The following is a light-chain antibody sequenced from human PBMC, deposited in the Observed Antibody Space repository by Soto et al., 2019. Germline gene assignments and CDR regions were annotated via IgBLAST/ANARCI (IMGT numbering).Light chain of an antibody. CDR3: QQRRSWPWT. Sequence: IVIAQFSGPLCVSPGAMATLSWRASQSVSSYLAWYQQKPGQAPRLLIYDASNRATGIPARFSGSGSGTDFTLTISSLGPEDFAIYHCQQRRSWPWTFGQGTKVDIK. CDR2: DAS. V-gene: IGKV3-11*01. J-gene: IGKJ1*01. CDR1: QSVSSY.